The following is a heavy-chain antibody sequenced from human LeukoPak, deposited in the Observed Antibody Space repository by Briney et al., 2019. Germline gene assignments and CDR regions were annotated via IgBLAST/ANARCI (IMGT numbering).Heavy chain of an antibody. Sequence: SETLSLTCTVFGGSINNYYWTWIRQPAGQGLEWLGHIYASGRTTYNPSLNSRVTMSVDTSKNQFSLRLTSMTAADTAVYYCARVQFYSNTLSRNGFLYYYYMDVWGEGTTVTVSS. CDR3: ARVQFYSNTLSRNGFLYYYYMDV. CDR1: GGSINNYY. CDR2: IYASGRT. D-gene: IGHD4-11*01. J-gene: IGHJ6*03. V-gene: IGHV4-4*07.